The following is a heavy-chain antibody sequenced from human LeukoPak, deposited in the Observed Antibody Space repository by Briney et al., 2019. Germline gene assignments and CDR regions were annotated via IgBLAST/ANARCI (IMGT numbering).Heavy chain of an antibody. D-gene: IGHD5-12*01. CDR3: AKVLSGYTSDAFDI. CDR1: GFTFSTYA. Sequence: GGSLRLSCAASGFTFSTYAMTRVRQARGKGLEWVSSISGRDGSTYYADSVKGRFTISRDNSKNTLYLQMNSLRVEDTAVYYCAKVLSGYTSDAFDIWGQGTMVTVSS. J-gene: IGHJ3*02. CDR2: ISGRDGST. V-gene: IGHV3-23*01.